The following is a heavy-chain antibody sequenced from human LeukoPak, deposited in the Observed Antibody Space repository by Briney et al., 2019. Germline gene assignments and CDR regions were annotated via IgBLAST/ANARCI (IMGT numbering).Heavy chain of an antibody. CDR3: AKDKPVVPLRY. CDR1: GFTFSSYG. J-gene: IGHJ4*02. V-gene: IGHV3-23*01. D-gene: IGHD2-2*01. CDR2: ISASGGST. Sequence: GGSLRLSCAASGFTFSSYGMHWVRQAPGKGLEWVSAISASGGSTFYADSVKGRFTISRDNSKNMLYLQMNSLRVEDTAVYYCAKDKPVVPLRYWGQGTLVTASS.